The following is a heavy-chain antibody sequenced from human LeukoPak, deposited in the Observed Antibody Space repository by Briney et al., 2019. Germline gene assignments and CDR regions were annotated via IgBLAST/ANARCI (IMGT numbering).Heavy chain of an antibody. Sequence: GSLRLSCAASGFTFRDYGMSWIRQPPGKGLEWIGYIYYSGSTNYNPSLKSRVTISVDTSKNQFSLKLSSVTAADTAVYYCARERADLWFGELLLNWFDPWGQGTLVTVSS. V-gene: IGHV4-59*01. D-gene: IGHD3-10*01. CDR2: IYYSGST. J-gene: IGHJ5*02. CDR1: GFTFRDYG. CDR3: ARERADLWFGELLLNWFDP.